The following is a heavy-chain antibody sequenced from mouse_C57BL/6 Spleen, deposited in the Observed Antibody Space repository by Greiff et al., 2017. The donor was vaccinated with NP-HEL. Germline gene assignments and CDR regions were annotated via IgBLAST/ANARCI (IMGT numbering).Heavy chain of an antibody. Sequence: VQLQQPGAEPVRPGSSVKLSCKASGYTFTSYWMHWVKQRPIQGLEWIGNIDPSDSETHYNQKFKDKATLTVDKSSSTAYMQLSSLTSEDSAVYYCARWGYGSSSPWYFDVWGTGTTVTVSS. V-gene: IGHV1-52*01. D-gene: IGHD1-1*01. CDR2: IDPSDSET. J-gene: IGHJ1*03. CDR3: ARWGYGSSSPWYFDV. CDR1: GYTFTSYW.